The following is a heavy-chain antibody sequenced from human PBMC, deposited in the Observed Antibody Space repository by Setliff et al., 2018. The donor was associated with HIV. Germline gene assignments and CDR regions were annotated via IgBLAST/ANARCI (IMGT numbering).Heavy chain of an antibody. CDR3: AKVPGGYYGMDV. D-gene: IGHD3-16*01. CDR1: GFTFSSYW. V-gene: IGHV3-7*01. Sequence: PGGSLRLSCAASGFTFSSYWMSRVRQAPGKGLEWVANIKQDGSDKYFVDSVKGRFSVSRDNAKNSLYLQMNSLRAEDTAVYYCAKVPGGYYGMDVWGQGTTVTVSS. J-gene: IGHJ6*02. CDR2: IKQDGSDK.